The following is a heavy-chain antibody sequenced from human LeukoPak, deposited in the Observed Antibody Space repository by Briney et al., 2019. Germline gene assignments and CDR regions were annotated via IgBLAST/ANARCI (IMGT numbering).Heavy chain of an antibody. D-gene: IGHD3-10*01. CDR3: ARAATYFYGSVTYDWFDP. CDR1: GFTFSSYW. CDR2: IKSDGST. J-gene: IGHJ5*02. V-gene: IGHV3-74*01. Sequence: GGSLRLSCAASGFTFSSYWMHWVRQTPGKGLVWVSRIKSDGSTIYADSVKGRFTISRDNARNTLYLQMNSLRVEDTAMYYCARAATYFYGSVTYDWFDPWDQGTLVTVSS.